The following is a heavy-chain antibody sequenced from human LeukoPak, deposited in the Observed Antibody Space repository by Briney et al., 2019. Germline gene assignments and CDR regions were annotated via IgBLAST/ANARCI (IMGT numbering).Heavy chain of an antibody. V-gene: IGHV1-69*04. CDR3: ARGMYYDSSGYIDY. Sequence: ASVKVSCTASGGTFSSYAISWVRQAPGQGLEWMGRIIPILGIANYAQKFQGRVTITADKSTSTAYMELSSLRSEDTAVYYCARGMYYDSSGYIDYWGQGTLVTVSS. J-gene: IGHJ4*02. D-gene: IGHD3-22*01. CDR1: GGTFSSYA. CDR2: IIPILGIA.